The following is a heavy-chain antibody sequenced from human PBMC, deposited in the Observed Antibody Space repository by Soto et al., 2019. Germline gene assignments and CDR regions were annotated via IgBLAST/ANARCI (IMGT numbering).Heavy chain of an antibody. CDR3: AKDKYSSGWNDPDY. CDR1: GFTFDDYA. Sequence: GGSLRLSCAASGFTFDDYAMHWVRQAPGKGLEWVSGISWNSGSIGYADSVKGRFTISRDNAKNSLYLQMNSLRAEDTALYYCAKDKYSSGWNDPDYWGQGTLVTVSS. V-gene: IGHV3-9*01. D-gene: IGHD6-19*01. CDR2: ISWNSGSI. J-gene: IGHJ4*02.